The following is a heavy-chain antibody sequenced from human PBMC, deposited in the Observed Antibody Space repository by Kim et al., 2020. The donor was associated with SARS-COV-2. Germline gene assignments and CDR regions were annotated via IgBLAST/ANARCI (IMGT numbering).Heavy chain of an antibody. Sequence: YANPVEGRFTISRDKSKNTLYLQMSSLRAEDTAVYYCARVPLRDGYSALDCWGQGTLVTVSS. D-gene: IGHD4-4*01. V-gene: IGHV3-23*01. CDR3: ARVPLRDGYSALDC. J-gene: IGHJ4*03.